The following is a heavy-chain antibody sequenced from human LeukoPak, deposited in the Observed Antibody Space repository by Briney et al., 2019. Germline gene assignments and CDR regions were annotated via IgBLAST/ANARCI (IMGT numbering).Heavy chain of an antibody. Sequence: ASVKVSCKASGYTFTSYGISWVRQAPGQGLEWMGWISAYNGNTNYAQKLQGRVTMTTDTSTSTAYMELRSLRSDATAVYYCARDSELHYYDSSGYYDYWGQGTLVTVSS. CDR1: GYTFTSYG. D-gene: IGHD3-22*01. V-gene: IGHV1-18*01. CDR2: ISAYNGNT. J-gene: IGHJ4*02. CDR3: ARDSELHYYDSSGYYDY.